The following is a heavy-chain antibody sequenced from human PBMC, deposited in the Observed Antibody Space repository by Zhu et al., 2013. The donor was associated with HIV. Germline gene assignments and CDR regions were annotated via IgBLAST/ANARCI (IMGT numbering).Heavy chain of an antibody. CDR2: IIPIFGRP. CDR1: GGTFSTYA. D-gene: IGHD1-26*01. Sequence: QVQLVQSGAELKKPGSSVKVSCNTSGGTFSTYALIWVRQARGQGLEWIGGIIPIFGRPHYAQRFQGRVSITADKFTNTAYMELNNLRSDDTAVYYCATSLSYASPFDYWGQGTLVTVSS. J-gene: IGHJ4*02. CDR3: ATSLSYASPFDY. V-gene: IGHV1-69*06.